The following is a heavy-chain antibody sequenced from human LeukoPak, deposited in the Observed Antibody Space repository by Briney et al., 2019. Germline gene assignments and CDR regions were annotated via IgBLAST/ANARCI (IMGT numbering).Heavy chain of an antibody. CDR1: GYSFTSYW. V-gene: IGHV5-51*01. CDR2: IYPGDSDT. Sequence: GESLKISCKGSGYSFTSYWIGWVRQMPGKGLEWMGIIYPGDSDTRYSPSFQGQVTISADKSISTAYLQWSSLKASDTAMYYCARLGGRWLQLDRDSDHWGQGTLVTVSS. J-gene: IGHJ4*02. D-gene: IGHD5-24*01. CDR3: ARLGGRWLQLDRDSDH.